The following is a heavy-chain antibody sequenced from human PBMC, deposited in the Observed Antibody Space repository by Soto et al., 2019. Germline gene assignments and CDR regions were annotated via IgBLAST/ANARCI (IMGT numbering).Heavy chain of an antibody. J-gene: IGHJ4*02. CDR2: ISNDGSNE. V-gene: IGHV3-30*18. CDR3: AKGEVRGIIPSYFDY. CDR1: GFTFRWFG. Sequence: GGSLRLSCAGSGFTFRWFGMNWVRQAPGKGLEWVARISNDGSNEYHVDSVKGRFTISRDNSKNTLYLQMDSLRAEDTAVYYCAKGEVRGIIPSYFDYWGLGTLVTVSS. D-gene: IGHD3-10*01.